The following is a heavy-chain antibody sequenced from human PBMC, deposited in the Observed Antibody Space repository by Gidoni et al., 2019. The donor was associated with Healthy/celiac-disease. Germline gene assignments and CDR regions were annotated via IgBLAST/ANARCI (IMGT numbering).Heavy chain of an antibody. J-gene: IGHJ1*01. CDR3: ASVVGHAEYFQH. D-gene: IGHD2-15*01. Sequence: QVQLQESGPGRVKPSRSLCLTCAVSGGPISSSNCLSWVRHPPGKGLEWIGEIFHSGSTNYNPYLQSLVTILVDKSKNQFSLKLSSVTAADTAVYYCASVVGHAEYFQHWGQGTLVTVSS. V-gene: IGHV4-4*02. CDR2: IFHSGST. CDR1: GGPISSSNC.